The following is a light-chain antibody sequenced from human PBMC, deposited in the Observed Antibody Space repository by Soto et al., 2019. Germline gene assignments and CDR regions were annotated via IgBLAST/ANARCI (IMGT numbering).Light chain of an antibody. V-gene: IGKV3-11*01. J-gene: IGKJ4*01. CDR1: QSVSSY. CDR2: ETS. Sequence: EIVLTQSPATLSLSPGERATLSCRASQSVSSYLAWYQHKPGQAPRLLIYETSDRVTGIPARFSGSGSGTDFTLTISSLEPEDFAVYYCQQRSDWPLTFGGGTKVDIK. CDR3: QQRSDWPLT.